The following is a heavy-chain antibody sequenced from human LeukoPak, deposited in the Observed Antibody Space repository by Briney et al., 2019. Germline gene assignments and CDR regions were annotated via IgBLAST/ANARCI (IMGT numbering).Heavy chain of an antibody. J-gene: IGHJ4*02. V-gene: IGHV4-34*01. CDR1: GGSFSGYY. D-gene: IGHD2-21*01. CDR2: INHSGST. Sequence: SETLSLTCAVYGGSFSGYYWSWIRQPPGKGLEWIGEINHSGSTNYNPSLKSRVTISVDTSKNQFSLKLSSVTAADTAVYYCARVVIGYFDYWGQGTLVTASS. CDR3: ARVVIGYFDY.